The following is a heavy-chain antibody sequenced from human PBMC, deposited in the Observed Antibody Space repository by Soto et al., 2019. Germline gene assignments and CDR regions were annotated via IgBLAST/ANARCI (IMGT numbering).Heavy chain of an antibody. CDR3: ANSLSSVRGYRYAHPLDY. CDR2: ISGSGGST. CDR1: GFTFSSYA. D-gene: IGHD5-18*01. Sequence: GGSLRLSCAASGFTFSSYAMSWVRQAPGKGLEWVSAISGSGGSTYYADSVKGRFTISRDNSKNTLYLQMNSLRAEDTAVYYCANSLSSVRGYRYAHPLDYWGQGTLVTVSS. J-gene: IGHJ4*02. V-gene: IGHV3-23*01.